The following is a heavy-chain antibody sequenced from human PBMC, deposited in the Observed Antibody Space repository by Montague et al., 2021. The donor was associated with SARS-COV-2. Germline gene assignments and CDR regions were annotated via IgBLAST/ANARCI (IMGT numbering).Heavy chain of an antibody. CDR3: ARSYGTTVVTRAFDY. V-gene: IGHV2-70*01. CDR1: GFSRSTSGMC. D-gene: IGHD4-23*01. Sequence: PAVVKPTQTLTLTCTFSGFSRSTSGMCVSWIRQPPGKALEWLTLIDWDDDKYYSTSLKTRLAISKDTSKNQVVLTMTNMDPVDTATYYCARSYGTTVVTRAFDYWGQGTLVTVSS. J-gene: IGHJ4*02. CDR2: IDWDDDK.